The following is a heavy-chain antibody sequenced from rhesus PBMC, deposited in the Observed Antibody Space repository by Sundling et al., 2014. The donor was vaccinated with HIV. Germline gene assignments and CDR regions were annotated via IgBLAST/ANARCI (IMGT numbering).Heavy chain of an antibody. Sequence: EEQLVESGGGLVQPGGSLRLSCGASGFTFSNYGMHWVRQAPGKGLEWVAVISYDGSKKYYADSVKDRFTISRDNSKNMLFLQMNNLKLEDTAVYYCASPWGYYSDSGKSFDFWGQGVLVTVSS. D-gene: IGHD3-28*01. V-gene: IGHV3-54*02. CDR2: ISYDGSKK. CDR1: GFTFSNYG. CDR3: ASPWGYYSDSGKSFDF. J-gene: IGHJ4*01.